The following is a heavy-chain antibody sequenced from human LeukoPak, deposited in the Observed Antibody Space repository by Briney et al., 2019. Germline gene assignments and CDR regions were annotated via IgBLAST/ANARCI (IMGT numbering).Heavy chain of an antibody. CDR1: GGSFSGYY. CDR3: ARGRNPLLWSGELSPWFDP. D-gene: IGHD3-10*01. V-gene: IGHV4-34*01. J-gene: IGHJ5*02. CDR2: INHSGST. Sequence: PSETLSLTCAVYGGSFSGYYWSWIRQPPGKGLEWIGEINHSGSTNYNPSLKSRVTISVDTSKNQFSLKLSSVTAADTAVYYCARGRNPLLWSGELSPWFDPWGQGTLVTVSS.